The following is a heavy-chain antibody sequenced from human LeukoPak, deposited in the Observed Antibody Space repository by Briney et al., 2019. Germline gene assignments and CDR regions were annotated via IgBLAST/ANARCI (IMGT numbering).Heavy chain of an antibody. J-gene: IGHJ4*02. CDR1: GFTFSTYS. D-gene: IGHD6-13*01. V-gene: IGHV3-21*01. Sequence: GGSLRPSCAASGFTFSTYSMNWVRQAPGKGLEWVSSISVSSTYIYYVDSVKGRFTISRDDAKNSLYLQMTSLRAEDTAVYYCARYKVAAAATALDYWGQGTLVTVSS. CDR2: ISVSSTYI. CDR3: ARYKVAAAATALDY.